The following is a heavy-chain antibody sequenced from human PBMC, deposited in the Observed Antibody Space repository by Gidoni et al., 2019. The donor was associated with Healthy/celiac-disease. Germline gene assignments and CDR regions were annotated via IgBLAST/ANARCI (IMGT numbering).Heavy chain of an antibody. CDR1: GGTFRSYT. Sequence: QVQLVQSGAEVKKPGSSVKVSCKASGGTFRSYTISWVRQAPGQGREWMGRIIPLLGIANYAQKFQGRVTITADKATSTAYMELSSLRSEDTAVYYCARVVNYGDLSGWFDPWGQGTLVTVSS. V-gene: IGHV1-69*02. CDR3: ARVVNYGDLSGWFDP. J-gene: IGHJ5*02. CDR2: IIPLLGIA. D-gene: IGHD4-17*01.